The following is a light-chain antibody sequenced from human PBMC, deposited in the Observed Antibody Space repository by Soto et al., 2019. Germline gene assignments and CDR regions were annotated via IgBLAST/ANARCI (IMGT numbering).Light chain of an antibody. CDR2: GDT. Sequence: QSVLTQPPSVSGAPGQRVTISCTRSSSNIGAAYSVHWYQQLPGTAPRLLIFGDTSRPSGAPDRFSASESGTSASLVITGLQAEDEADYYCQSYESSRGGYVFGTGTKVTVL. CDR3: QSYESSRGGYV. V-gene: IGLV1-40*01. CDR1: SSNIGAAYS. J-gene: IGLJ1*01.